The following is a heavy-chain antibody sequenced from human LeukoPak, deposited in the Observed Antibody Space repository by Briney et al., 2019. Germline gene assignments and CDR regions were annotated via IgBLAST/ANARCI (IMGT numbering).Heavy chain of an antibody. CDR1: GYTFTSYT. D-gene: IGHD3-3*01. V-gene: IGHV7-4-1*02. J-gene: IGHJ4*02. Sequence: ASVKVSCKASGYTFTSYTMNWVRQAPGQGLEWMGWINTNTGNPTYAQGFTGRFVFFLDTSVSTAYLQIRSLKAEDTAVYYCARVFGDFWSGYYHGLDYWGQGTLVTVSS. CDR2: INTNTGNP. CDR3: ARVFGDFWSGYYHGLDY.